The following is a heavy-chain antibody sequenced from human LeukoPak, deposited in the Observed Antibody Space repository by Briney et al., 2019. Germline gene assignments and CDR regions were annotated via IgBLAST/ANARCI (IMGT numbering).Heavy chain of an antibody. CDR1: GFIFSNFA. V-gene: IGHV3-53*01. J-gene: IGHJ5*02. CDR2: MLQGGST. Sequence: AGGSLRLSCAASGFIFSNFAMSWVRQAPGRGPEWVSLMLQGGSTYYADSVKGRFTISRDNSKNTLYLQMNTLRDEDTAVYYCARILPWFDPWGQGTLVTVSS. CDR3: ARILPWFDP.